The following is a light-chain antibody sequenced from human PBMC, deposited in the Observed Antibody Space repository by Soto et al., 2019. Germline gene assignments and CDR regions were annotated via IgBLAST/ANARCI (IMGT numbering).Light chain of an antibody. V-gene: IGKV3-15*01. Sequence: EIVMTQSPATLSVSPGERATLSCRASQFVSTNLAWYQQKPGQAPRLLIYSESTRATNIPARFSGGGSGTEFTLTISSLQSEDFAVYYCQKYSKWPRKFGQGTKVDIK. J-gene: IGKJ1*01. CDR2: SES. CDR3: QKYSKWPRK. CDR1: QFVSTN.